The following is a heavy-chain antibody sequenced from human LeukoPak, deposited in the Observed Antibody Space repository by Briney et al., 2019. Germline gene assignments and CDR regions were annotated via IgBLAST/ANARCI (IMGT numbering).Heavy chain of an antibody. V-gene: IGHV1-2*06. CDR3: ARDCSGYPESYDSSAYTDEALDY. CDR2: INPNSGGT. CDR1: GYTFTGYY. Sequence: ASVKVSCKASGYTFTGYYMHWVRQAPGQGLEWMGRINPNSGGTNYAQKFQGRVTMTRDTSISTAYMELSRLRSDDTAVYYCARDCSGYPESYDSSAYTDEALDYWGQGTLVTVSS. D-gene: IGHD3-22*01. J-gene: IGHJ4*02.